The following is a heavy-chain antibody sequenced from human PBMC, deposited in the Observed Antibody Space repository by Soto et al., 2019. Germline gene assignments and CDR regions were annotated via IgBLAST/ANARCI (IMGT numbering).Heavy chain of an antibody. CDR3: ARGGSGPGRFVVVVAGAFDI. CDR1: GFTFSDYY. Sequence: GGSLRLSCAASGFTFSDYYMSWIRQAPGKGLEWVSYISSSGSTIYYADSVKGRFTISRDNAKNSLYLQMNSLRAEDTAVYYCARGGSGPGRFVVVVAGAFDIWGQGTMVTVSS. D-gene: IGHD2-15*01. J-gene: IGHJ3*02. CDR2: ISSSGSTI. V-gene: IGHV3-11*01.